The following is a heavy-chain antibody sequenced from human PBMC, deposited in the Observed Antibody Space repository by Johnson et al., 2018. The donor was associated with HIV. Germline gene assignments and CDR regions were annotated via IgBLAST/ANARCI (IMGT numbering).Heavy chain of an antibody. CDR3: ARVEQRRTFDI. J-gene: IGHJ3*02. V-gene: IGHV3-74*01. CDR2: INSDGSST. D-gene: IGHD6-25*01. CDR1: GFTFSSYW. Sequence: MQLVESGGGLVQPGGSLRLSCAASGFTFSSYWMYWVRQAPGTGLVWVSHINSDGSSTSYADSVKGRFTISRDNAKNTLYLQMNSLRAVDTAVYFCARVEQRRTFDIWGQGTMVTVSS.